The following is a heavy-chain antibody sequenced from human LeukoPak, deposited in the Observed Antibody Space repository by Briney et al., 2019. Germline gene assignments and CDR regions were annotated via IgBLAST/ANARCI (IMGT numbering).Heavy chain of an antibody. Sequence: PSETLSLTCTVSGYSISSGYYWGWIRQPPGKGLEWIGSIYHSGSTSYNPSLKSRVTISVDTSKNQFSLKLSSVTAADTAVYYCARDWSSTSDNWFDPWGQGTLVTVSS. V-gene: IGHV4-38-2*02. D-gene: IGHD2-2*01. CDR3: ARDWSSTSDNWFDP. CDR1: GYSISSGYY. J-gene: IGHJ5*02. CDR2: IYHSGST.